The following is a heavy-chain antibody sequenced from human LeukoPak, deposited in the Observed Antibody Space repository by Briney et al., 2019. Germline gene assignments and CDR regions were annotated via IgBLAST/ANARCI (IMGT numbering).Heavy chain of an antibody. CDR2: IYYSGST. CDR3: ATPSYCGGDCYDDAFDI. V-gene: IGHV4-39*01. D-gene: IGHD2-21*02. J-gene: IGHJ3*02. Sequence: SETLSLTCTVSGGSISSSSYYWGWIRQPPGKGREWIGSIYYSGSTYYNPSLKSRVTISVDTSKNQFSLKLSSVTAADTAVYYCATPSYCGGDCYDDAFDIWGQGTMVTVSS. CDR1: GGSISSSSYY.